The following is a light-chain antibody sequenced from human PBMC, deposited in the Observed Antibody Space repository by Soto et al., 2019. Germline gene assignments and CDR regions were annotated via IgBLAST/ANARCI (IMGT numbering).Light chain of an antibody. J-gene: IGKJ5*01. CDR2: AAS. CDR1: QSISSY. V-gene: IGKV1-39*01. CDR3: QQLNTLPFT. Sequence: DIQMTQSPSSLSASVGDRVTITCRASQSISSYLTWYQQKPGQAPKFLIYAASNLESGVPSRFSGSESGTDFTLTISGLLPEDFATYHCQQLNTLPFTFGQGTRLEIK.